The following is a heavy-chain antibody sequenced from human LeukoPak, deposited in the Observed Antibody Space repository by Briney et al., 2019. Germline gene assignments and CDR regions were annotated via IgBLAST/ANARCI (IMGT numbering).Heavy chain of an antibody. J-gene: IGHJ5*02. Sequence: SETLSLACTVSGCSISSSSYYWGWIRQPPGKGLEWIGSIYYSGRTYYNPSLKSRVTISVDTSKNQFSLKLSSVTAADTAVYYCARNVRLGSGELSFAPFKNWFDPWGQGTLVTVSS. CDR3: ARNVRLGSGELSFAPFKNWFDP. CDR2: IYYSGRT. V-gene: IGHV4-39*07. CDR1: GCSISSSSYY. D-gene: IGHD3-16*02.